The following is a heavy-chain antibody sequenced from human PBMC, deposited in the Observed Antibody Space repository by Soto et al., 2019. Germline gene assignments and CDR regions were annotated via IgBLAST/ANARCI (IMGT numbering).Heavy chain of an antibody. J-gene: IGHJ5*02. CDR2: INSSGST. CDR1: GGSFGSSAYY. Sequence: SETLCVTCTVSGGSFGSSAYYWGWIRRAPGKGLEWIGSINSSGSTFSNPSLKSRVTLSVDTSKKQFSLKLTSVTAADTALYYCSRRATEGFDPWGQGTMFTVSS. CDR3: SRRATEGFDP. V-gene: IGHV4-39*01.